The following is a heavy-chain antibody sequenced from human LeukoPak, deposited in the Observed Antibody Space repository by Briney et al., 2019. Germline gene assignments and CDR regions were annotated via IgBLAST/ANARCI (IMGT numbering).Heavy chain of an antibody. CDR2: ISSSSSAT. V-gene: IGHV3-48*01. J-gene: IGHJ6*04. CDR1: GFTFSNYY. Sequence: GGSLRLSCAASGFTFSNYYMNWVRQAPGKGLEWVSYISSSSSATYYADSVKGRFTISRDNAKNSLYLQMSGLRAEDTAVYYCAELGITMIGGVWGKGTTVTIPS. D-gene: IGHD3-10*02. CDR3: AELGITMIGGV.